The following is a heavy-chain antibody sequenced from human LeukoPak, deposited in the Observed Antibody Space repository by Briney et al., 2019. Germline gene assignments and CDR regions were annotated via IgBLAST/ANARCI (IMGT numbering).Heavy chain of an antibody. V-gene: IGHV4-30-2*05. CDR1: GGSISSGGYS. D-gene: IGHD3-10*01. J-gene: IGHJ2*01. Sequence: SQTLSLTCAVSGGSISSGGYSWSWIRQPPGKGLEWIGYIYHSGSTYYNPSLKSRVTISVDTSKNQFSLKLSSVTAADTAVYYCARDSPYYGSGSYRYFDLWGRGTLVTVSS. CDR2: IYHSGST. CDR3: ARDSPYYGSGSYRYFDL.